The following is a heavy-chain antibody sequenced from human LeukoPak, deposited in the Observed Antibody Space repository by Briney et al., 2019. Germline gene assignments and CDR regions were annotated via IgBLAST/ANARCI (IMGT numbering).Heavy chain of an antibody. CDR3: ARLRLRYDSNGYSTSYEAADI. Sequence: SETLSLTGTGSGGSISSSSYYWGWIRRPPGKGLERVGRIYYSGSTDYNPSLKSRVTMSVDTSTNQFSLNLSSVTAADTAVYYCARLRLRYDSNGYSTSYEAADIWGQGTVVTVSS. D-gene: IGHD3-22*01. V-gene: IGHV4-39*07. CDR2: IYYSGST. CDR1: GGSISSSSYY. J-gene: IGHJ3*02.